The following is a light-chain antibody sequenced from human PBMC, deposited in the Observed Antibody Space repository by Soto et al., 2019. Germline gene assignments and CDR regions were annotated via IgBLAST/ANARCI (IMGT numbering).Light chain of an antibody. CDR3: QQSYSTPPT. CDR1: QSISSY. Sequence: DIQMTQSPSSLSASVGDRVTITCRASQSISSYLNWYQQKPGKAPKLLIYAASSLQSGVPSRFSGSGSGTDFTRTISSLQPEAFATYYCQQSYSTPPTFGGGTKVEIK. J-gene: IGKJ4*01. V-gene: IGKV1-39*01. CDR2: AAS.